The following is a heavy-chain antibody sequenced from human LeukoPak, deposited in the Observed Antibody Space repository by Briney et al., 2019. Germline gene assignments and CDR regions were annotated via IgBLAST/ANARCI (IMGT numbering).Heavy chain of an antibody. CDR1: GFIFSSFS. V-gene: IGHV3-74*01. Sequence: GGSLRLSCAASGFIFSSFSVNWVRQAPGKGLVWVSRINSNGSSTNYADSVKGRFTISRDNSKNTLYLQMSSLRAEDTAVYYCAKRYYDSGSYYNNHFDYWGQGTLVTVSS. CDR3: AKRYYDSGSYYNNHFDY. J-gene: IGHJ4*02. D-gene: IGHD3-10*01. CDR2: INSNGSST.